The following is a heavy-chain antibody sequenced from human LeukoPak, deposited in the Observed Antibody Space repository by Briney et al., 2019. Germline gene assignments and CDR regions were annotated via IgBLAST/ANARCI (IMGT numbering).Heavy chain of an antibody. Sequence: ASVKVSCKASGYTFTGYYMHWVRQAPGQGLEWMGWINPNSGGTNYAQKFQGRVTMTRDTSISTAYMELSRLRSDDAAVYYCAREGTTVTTGDYWGQGTLVTVSS. D-gene: IGHD4-17*01. CDR2: INPNSGGT. CDR3: AREGTTVTTGDY. V-gene: IGHV1-2*02. J-gene: IGHJ4*02. CDR1: GYTFTGYY.